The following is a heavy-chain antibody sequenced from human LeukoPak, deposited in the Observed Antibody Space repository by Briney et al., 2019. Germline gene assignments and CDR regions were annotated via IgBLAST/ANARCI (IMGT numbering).Heavy chain of an antibody. D-gene: IGHD1-26*01. J-gene: IGHJ4*02. CDR1: GFTFSNYG. CDR2: ISYDGSNK. Sequence: GGSLRLSCAASGFTFSNYGMHWVRQAPGKGLEWVAIISYDGSNKYYADSVKGRFTVSRDNSKNTLYLQMNSLRADDAAVYYCAKKVGATWLDYWGQGTLVTVSP. V-gene: IGHV3-30*18. CDR3: AKKVGATWLDY.